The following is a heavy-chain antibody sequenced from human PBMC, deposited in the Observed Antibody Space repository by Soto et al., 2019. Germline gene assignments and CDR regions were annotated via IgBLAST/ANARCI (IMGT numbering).Heavy chain of an antibody. Sequence: SETLSLTCTVSGGSISSGDSYWSWIRQPPGKGLEWIGYIYYSGSTYYNPSLKSRVTISVDMSKDQFSLKLSSVTAADTAIFYCARDHGLEISRGGYYYYAMDVWGQGTTVTVSS. CDR1: GGSISSGDSY. CDR3: ARDHGLEISRGGYYYYAMDV. CDR2: IYYSGST. D-gene: IGHD3-10*01. V-gene: IGHV4-30-4*01. J-gene: IGHJ6*02.